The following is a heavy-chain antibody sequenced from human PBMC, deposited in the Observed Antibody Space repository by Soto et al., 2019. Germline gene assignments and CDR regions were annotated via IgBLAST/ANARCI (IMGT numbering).Heavy chain of an antibody. CDR2: ISGSGGST. Sequence: PGGSMRLSCAASGFTFSSYAMSWVRQAPGKGLEWVSAISGSGGSTYYADSVKGRFTISRDNSKNTLYLQMNSLRAEDTAVYYCAKIIRQDDSSGYYDKPGAFDIWGQGTMVTVSS. D-gene: IGHD3-22*01. CDR1: GFTFSSYA. CDR3: AKIIRQDDSSGYYDKPGAFDI. J-gene: IGHJ3*02. V-gene: IGHV3-23*01.